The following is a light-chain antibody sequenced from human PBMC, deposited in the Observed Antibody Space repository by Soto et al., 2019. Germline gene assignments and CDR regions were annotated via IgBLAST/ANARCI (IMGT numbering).Light chain of an antibody. Sequence: IQMTHYTSTLPCSVGDSFALTCRASQTISSWLAWYQQKPGKAPKLLIYDASNLETGVPSRFSGSGSGTDFTFTISSLHPEDIATYYCQQYDNLPPFTFGQGTKVDI. CDR1: QTISSW. V-gene: IGKV1-33*01. CDR2: DAS. J-gene: IGKJ3*01. CDR3: QQYDNLPPFT.